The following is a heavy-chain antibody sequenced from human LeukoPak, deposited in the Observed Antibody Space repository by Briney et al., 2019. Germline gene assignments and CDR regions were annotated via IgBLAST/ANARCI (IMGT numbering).Heavy chain of an antibody. J-gene: IGHJ3*01. V-gene: IGHV4-59*01. D-gene: IGHD3-10*01. Sequence: PSETLSLTCTVSGASITRDYWTWIRQSPGKGLEWIGNIYFTGITHYNPSLRSRVTISLDTSKSQFSLKLTSVTAADTAFYYCARVSKDIHGSGDVWGQGTMVIVSS. CDR2: IYFTGIT. CDR3: ARVSKDIHGSGDV. CDR1: GASITRDY.